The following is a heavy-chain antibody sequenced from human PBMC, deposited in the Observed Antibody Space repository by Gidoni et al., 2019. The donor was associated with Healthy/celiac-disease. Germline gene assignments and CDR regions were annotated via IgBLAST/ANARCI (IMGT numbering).Heavy chain of an antibody. Sequence: GVVQPGRSLRLSCAASGFTFSSYAMHWVRQAPGKGLEWVAVISYDGSNKYYADSVKGRFTISRDNSKNTLYLQMNSLRAEDTAVYYCARGQGSSGRSAYGMDVWGQGTTVTVSS. CDR2: ISYDGSNK. V-gene: IGHV3-30*04. D-gene: IGHD6-19*01. CDR3: ARGQGSSGRSAYGMDV. J-gene: IGHJ6*02. CDR1: GFTFSSYA.